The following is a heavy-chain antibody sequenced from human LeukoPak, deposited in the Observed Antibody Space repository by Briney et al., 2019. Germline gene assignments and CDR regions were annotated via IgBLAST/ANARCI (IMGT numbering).Heavy chain of an antibody. CDR2: IIPIFGTA. J-gene: IGHJ6*03. Sequence: ASVKVSCKASGGTFSSYAISWVRQAPGQGLEWMGGIIPIFGTANYAQKFQGRVPITADESTSTAYMELSSLRSEDTAVYYCARGYSYGYYYYYYMDVWGKGTTVTISS. V-gene: IGHV1-69*13. CDR1: GGTFSSYA. D-gene: IGHD5-18*01. CDR3: ARGYSYGYYYYYYMDV.